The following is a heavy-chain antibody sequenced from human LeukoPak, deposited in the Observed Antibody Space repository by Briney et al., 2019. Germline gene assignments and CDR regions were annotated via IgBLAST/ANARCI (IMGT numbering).Heavy chain of an antibody. D-gene: IGHD2-2*02. Sequence: SVKVSRKASGGTFSSYAISWVRQAPGQGLKWMGGIIPIFGTANYAQKFQGRVTITADESTSTAYMELSSLRSEDTAVYYCARVSVIEYCSSTSCHIERGWFDPWGQGTLVTVSS. CDR1: GGTFSSYA. J-gene: IGHJ5*02. CDR3: ARVSVIEYCSSTSCHIERGWFDP. CDR2: IIPIFGTA. V-gene: IGHV1-69*01.